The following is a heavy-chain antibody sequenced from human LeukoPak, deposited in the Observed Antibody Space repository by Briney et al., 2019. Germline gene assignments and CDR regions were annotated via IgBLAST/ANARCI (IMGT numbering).Heavy chain of an antibody. V-gene: IGHV3-21*01. CDR1: GFTFSSYE. CDR3: ARAEIVVVLPWD. Sequence: GGSLRVSCAASGFTFSSYEMNWVRQAPGKGLEWVSSISSSSSYIYYADSVKGRFTISRDNAKNSLYLQMNSLRAEDTAVYYCARAEIVVVLPWDWGQGTLVTVSS. CDR2: ISSSSSYI. D-gene: IGHD3-22*01. J-gene: IGHJ4*02.